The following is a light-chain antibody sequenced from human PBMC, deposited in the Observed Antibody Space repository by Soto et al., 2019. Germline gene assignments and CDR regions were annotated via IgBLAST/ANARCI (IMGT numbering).Light chain of an antibody. V-gene: IGLV2-8*01. CDR2: EVN. Sequence: QSALTQPPSASGSPGQSVTISCTGTSNDVGGYNYVSWYQQHPGKAPKLMIYEVNKRPSGVPDRFSGSKSGNTASLTVSGLQAEDEADYYCGSFAVSNSFVFGTGTKVTVL. CDR1: SNDVGGYNY. J-gene: IGLJ1*01. CDR3: GSFAVSNSFV.